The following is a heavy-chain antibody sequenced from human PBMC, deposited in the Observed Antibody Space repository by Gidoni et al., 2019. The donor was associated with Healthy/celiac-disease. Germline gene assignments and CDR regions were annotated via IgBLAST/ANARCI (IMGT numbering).Heavy chain of an antibody. CDR3: ARDRGYCGGDCYSGVDY. Sequence: QVQLQESGPGLVKPSETLSLTCTVSGGSVRRGRYYWSWIRQPPGKGLEWIGYIYYSGSTNYNPSLKSRVTISVDTSNNQFSLKLSSVTAADTAVYYCARDRGYCGGDCYSGVDYWGQGTLVTVSS. CDR2: IYYSGST. CDR1: GGSVRRGRYY. D-gene: IGHD2-21*02. V-gene: IGHV4-61*01. J-gene: IGHJ4*02.